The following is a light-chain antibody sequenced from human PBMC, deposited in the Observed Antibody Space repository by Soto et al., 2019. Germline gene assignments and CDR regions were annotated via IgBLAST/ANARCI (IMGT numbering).Light chain of an antibody. CDR2: GAS. Sequence: EIVMTQSPATLSVSPGERATLSCRASQDIGTYLAWYQHKPGQAPRLLIYGASSRATDVPARFSGSGSETDFTLTISSLQSEDFAVYYCQQYYNWPPYTFGQGPNLDIK. CDR3: QQYYNWPPYT. J-gene: IGKJ2*01. V-gene: IGKV3-15*01. CDR1: QDIGTY.